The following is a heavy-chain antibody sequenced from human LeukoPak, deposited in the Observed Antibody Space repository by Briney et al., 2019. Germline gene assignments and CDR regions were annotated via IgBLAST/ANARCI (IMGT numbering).Heavy chain of an antibody. Sequence: PSETLSLTCAVYGGSFSGYYWSWIRQPPGKGLEWIGEINHSGSTNYNPSLKSRVTISVDTSKNQFSLKLSSVTAADTAVYYCARRQVRGTFDYWGQGTLVTVSS. V-gene: IGHV4-34*01. D-gene: IGHD3-16*01. J-gene: IGHJ4*02. CDR2: INHSGST. CDR1: GGSFSGYY. CDR3: ARRQVRGTFDY.